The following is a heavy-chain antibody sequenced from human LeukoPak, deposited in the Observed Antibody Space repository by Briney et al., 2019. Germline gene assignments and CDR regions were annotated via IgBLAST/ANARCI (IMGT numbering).Heavy chain of an antibody. J-gene: IGHJ6*03. CDR2: IYYSGST. Sequence: SETLSLTCTVSGGSISSYYWSWIRQPPGKGLEWIGYIYYSGSTNYNPSLKSRVTISVDTSKNQFSLKLSSVTAADTAVYYCAGAVAADYYHYYYMDVWGKGTTVTVSS. V-gene: IGHV4-59*01. D-gene: IGHD6-19*01. CDR3: AGAVAADYYHYYYMDV. CDR1: GGSISSYY.